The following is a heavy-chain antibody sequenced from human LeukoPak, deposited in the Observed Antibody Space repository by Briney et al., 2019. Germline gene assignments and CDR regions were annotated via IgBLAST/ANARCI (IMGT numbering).Heavy chain of an antibody. V-gene: IGHV4-34*01. Sequence: SETLSLTCAVYGGSFSGYYWSWIRQPPGKGLEWIGSIYHSGSTYYNPSLKSRVTISVDTSKNQFSLKLSSVTAADTAVYYCARHDIAAAEFDYWGQGTLVTVSS. CDR2: IYHSGST. CDR1: GGSFSGYY. CDR3: ARHDIAAAEFDY. J-gene: IGHJ4*02. D-gene: IGHD6-13*01.